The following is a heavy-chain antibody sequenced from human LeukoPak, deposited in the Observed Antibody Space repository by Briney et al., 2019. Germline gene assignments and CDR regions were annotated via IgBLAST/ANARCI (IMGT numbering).Heavy chain of an antibody. CDR3: ARLFTRAWEYRYGMDV. V-gene: IGHV4-39*01. CDR1: GGSIRTDGSY. Sequence: PSETLSLTCTVSGGSIRTDGSYWAWIRQPLGKGLEWIGSIYIDGITHYNSSLQSRVTLSIDTSKNQFSLKLTSVTAADTAVFYCARLFTRAWEYRYGMDVWGQGTAVTVSS. J-gene: IGHJ6*02. CDR2: IYIDGIT. D-gene: IGHD1-26*01.